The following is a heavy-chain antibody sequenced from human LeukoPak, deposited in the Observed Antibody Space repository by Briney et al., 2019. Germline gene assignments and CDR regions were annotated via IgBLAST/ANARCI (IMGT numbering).Heavy chain of an antibody. D-gene: IGHD6-13*01. CDR3: AKDMPRSIAAARLDY. J-gene: IGHJ4*02. Sequence: GGSLRLSCAASGFTFDDYAMHWVRQAPGKGLEWVSGISWNSGSIGYADSVKGRFTISRDNAKNSLYLQMNSLRAEDTALYYCAKDMPRSIAAARLDYWGQGTLVTVSS. CDR2: ISWNSGSI. CDR1: GFTFDDYA. V-gene: IGHV3-9*01.